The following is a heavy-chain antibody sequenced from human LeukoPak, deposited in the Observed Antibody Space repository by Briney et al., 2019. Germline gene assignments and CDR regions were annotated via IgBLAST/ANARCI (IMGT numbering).Heavy chain of an antibody. J-gene: IGHJ4*02. Sequence: PGGSLRLSCAASGFTFSDYYMGWIRQAPGKGLEWVSSISNSDCTIYYTDSVKGRFTISRDNAKNSLFLQMNSLRAEDTAVYYCARVGRLVFAHIDYWGQGTLVTVSS. CDR3: ARVGRLVFAHIDY. V-gene: IGHV3-11*04. CDR2: ISNSDCTI. CDR1: GFTFSDYY. D-gene: IGHD6-19*01.